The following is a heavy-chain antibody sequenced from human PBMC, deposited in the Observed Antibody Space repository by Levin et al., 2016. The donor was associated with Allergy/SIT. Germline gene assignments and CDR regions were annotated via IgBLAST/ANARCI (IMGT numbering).Heavy chain of an antibody. J-gene: IGHJ4*02. Sequence: SVKVSCKASGGTFSSYAFSWVRQAPGQGLEWMGGIIPSFGTASYAQKFQGRVTITADESTSTAYMELSSLRSEDTAVYYCARDVVGGTDRYLDYWGQGTLVTVSS. V-gene: IGHV1-69*13. CDR1: GGTFSSYA. CDR3: ARDVVGGTDRYLDY. D-gene: IGHD1-26*01. CDR2: IIPSFGTA.